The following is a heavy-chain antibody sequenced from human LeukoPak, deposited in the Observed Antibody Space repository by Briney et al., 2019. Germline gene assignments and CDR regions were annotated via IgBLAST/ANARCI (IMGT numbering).Heavy chain of an antibody. Sequence: GESLRLFCAASGFTFISYSMNWVRQAPGKGLEWVLSISSSSSYIYYADSVKGRFTISRDNAKNSLYLQMNSLRAEDTAVYCCARDPGDGYNYLDYWGQGTLVTVSS. CDR3: ARDPGDGYNYLDY. CDR1: GFTFISYS. CDR2: ISSSSSYI. V-gene: IGHV3-21*01. D-gene: IGHD5-24*01. J-gene: IGHJ4*02.